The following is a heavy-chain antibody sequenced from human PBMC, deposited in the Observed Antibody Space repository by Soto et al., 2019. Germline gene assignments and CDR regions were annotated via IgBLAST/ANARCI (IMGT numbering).Heavy chain of an antibody. CDR3: ARDLNLGIAAG. Sequence: QVQLVQSGAEVKKPGASVKVSCKASGYTFTSYGISWVRQAPGQGLEWMGWISAYNGNTKYAQKLQGRVTMTTDTPTSTAYMDLRSLRSEDTAVYYGARDLNLGIAAGRGQGTLVTVSS. J-gene: IGHJ4*02. CDR1: GYTFTSYG. CDR2: ISAYNGNT. D-gene: IGHD6-13*01. V-gene: IGHV1-18*01.